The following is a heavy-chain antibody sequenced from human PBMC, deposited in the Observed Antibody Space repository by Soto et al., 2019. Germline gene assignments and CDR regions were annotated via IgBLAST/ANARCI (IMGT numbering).Heavy chain of an antibody. Sequence: QVQLVQSGAEVKKPGASVKVSCKASGYTFTTYALHWVRQAPGQRPEWMGWINPASGHTNYSKKFQDRVTITRDTSASTGYMELSSLRSEDTAVYYCGRSVVGATGEILYNAMDVWGQGTTVTVSS. J-gene: IGHJ6*02. CDR1: GYTFTTYA. CDR2: INPASGHT. V-gene: IGHV1-3*01. CDR3: GRSVVGATGEILYNAMDV. D-gene: IGHD1-26*01.